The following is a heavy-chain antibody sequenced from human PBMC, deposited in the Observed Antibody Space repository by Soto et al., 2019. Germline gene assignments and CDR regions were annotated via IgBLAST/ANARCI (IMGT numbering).Heavy chain of an antibody. CDR3: AKDHRGWLVPAYYYYYGMDV. CDR1: GFTFSSYG. V-gene: IGHV3-30*18. D-gene: IGHD6-19*01. Sequence: ESGGGVVQPGRSLRLSCAASGFTFSSYGMHWVRQAPGKGLEWVAVISYDGSNKYYADSVKGRFTISRDNSKNTLYLQMNSLRAEDTAVYYCAKDHRGWLVPAYYYYYGMDVW. CDR2: ISYDGSNK. J-gene: IGHJ6*01.